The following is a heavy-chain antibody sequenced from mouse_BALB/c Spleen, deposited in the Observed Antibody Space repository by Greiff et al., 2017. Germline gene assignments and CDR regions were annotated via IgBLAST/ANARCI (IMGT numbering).Heavy chain of an antibody. CDR2: ISYSGST. D-gene: IGHD2-1*01. V-gene: IGHV3-8*02. J-gene: IGHJ4*01. Sequence: VHVKQSGPSLVKPSQTLSLTCSVTGDSITSGYWNWIRKFPGNKLEYMGYISYSGSTYYNPSLKSRISITRDTSKNQYYLQLNSVTTEDTATYYCARDGNSPYAMDYWGQGTSVTVSS. CDR3: ARDGNSPYAMDY. CDR1: GDSITSGY.